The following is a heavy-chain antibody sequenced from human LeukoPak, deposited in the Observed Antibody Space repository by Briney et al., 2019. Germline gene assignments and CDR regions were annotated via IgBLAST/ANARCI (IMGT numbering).Heavy chain of an antibody. CDR3: ARTYYYDSSGYPTYYGMDV. Sequence: GGSLRLSCTASGFTFGDYAMSWIRQAPGKELEWVGFIRSKAYGETADYAASVKGRFTISRDDSKAIAYLQMNSLRAEDTAVYYCARTYYYDSSGYPTYYGMDVWGQGTTVTVSS. J-gene: IGHJ6*02. D-gene: IGHD3-22*01. CDR1: GFTFGDYA. CDR2: IRSKAYGETA. V-gene: IGHV3-49*03.